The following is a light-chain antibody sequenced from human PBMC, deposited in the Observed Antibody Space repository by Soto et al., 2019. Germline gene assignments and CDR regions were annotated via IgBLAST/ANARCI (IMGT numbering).Light chain of an antibody. CDR3: QHTPDFT. CDR2: DVS. CDR1: SSSKW. Sequence: DIQMTQSPSTLAASVGDTVTMTCRSSSKWLAWYQKKPGKAPKLLIYDVSNLERGVPPRFSGSTSGAESTLTTTGLQPDDLGTYYCQHTPDFTFGQGTKVEIK. J-gene: IGKJ2*01. V-gene: IGKV1-5*01.